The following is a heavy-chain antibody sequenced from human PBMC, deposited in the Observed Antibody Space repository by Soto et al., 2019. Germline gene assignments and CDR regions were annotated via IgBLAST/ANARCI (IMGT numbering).Heavy chain of an antibody. CDR3: AKKSLGSITLPALYYFDY. V-gene: IGHV3-23*01. CDR1: GFTFGSYA. CDR2: ISGGGDAT. J-gene: IGHJ4*02. Sequence: EVQLLESGGGLVQPGGSLRLSCAASGFTFGSYALSWVRQAPGKGLECVSVISGGGDATYYPDSVKGQFTTSRDNSKNTVYLQTNSLRAEDTAVYYCAKKSLGSITLPALYYFDYWGQGTLVTVSS. D-gene: IGHD1-20*01.